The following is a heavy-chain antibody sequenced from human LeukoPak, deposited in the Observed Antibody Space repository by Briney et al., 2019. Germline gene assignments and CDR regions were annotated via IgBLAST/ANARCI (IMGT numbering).Heavy chain of an antibody. J-gene: IGHJ5*02. CDR2: INPNSGGT. D-gene: IGHD2-15*01. CDR3: ARGAVRGYCSGGSCSNNWFDP. V-gene: IGHV1-2*04. CDR1: GGTFSSYA. Sequence: GASVKVSCKASGGTFSSYAISWVRQAPGQGLEWMGWINPNSGGTNYAQKFQGWVTMTRDTSISTAYMELSRLRSDDTAVYYCARGAVRGYCSGGSCSNNWFDPWGQGTLVTVSS.